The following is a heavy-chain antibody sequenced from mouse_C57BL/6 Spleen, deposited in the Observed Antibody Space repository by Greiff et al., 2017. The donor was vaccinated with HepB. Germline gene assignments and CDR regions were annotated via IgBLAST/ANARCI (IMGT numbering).Heavy chain of an antibody. Sequence: VQLQQSGAELVMPGASVKLSCKASGYTFTSYWMHWVKQRPGQGLEWIGEIDPSDSYTNYNQKFKGKSTLTVDKSSSTAYMQLSSLTSEDSAVYYCAAGTRAMDYWGQGTSVTVSS. CDR2: IDPSDSYT. CDR3: AAGTRAMDY. D-gene: IGHD4-1*01. J-gene: IGHJ4*01. CDR1: GYTFTSYW. V-gene: IGHV1-69*01.